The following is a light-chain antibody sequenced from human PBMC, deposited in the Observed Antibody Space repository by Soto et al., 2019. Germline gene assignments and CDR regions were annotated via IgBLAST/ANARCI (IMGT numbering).Light chain of an antibody. CDR2: DAS. CDR1: QSINIW. CDR3: QQYESYSPWT. V-gene: IGKV1-5*01. J-gene: IGKJ1*01. Sequence: DIQMTQAPSTLSASVGDRVTITCRASQSINIWLAWYQQKAGKAPKLLIYDASTLESGVPSRFSGSRSGTEFTLTISSLQPDDFATYYCQQYESYSPWTFGQGTKVDIK.